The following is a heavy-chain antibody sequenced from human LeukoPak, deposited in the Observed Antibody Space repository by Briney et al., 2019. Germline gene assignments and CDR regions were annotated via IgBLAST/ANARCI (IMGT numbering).Heavy chain of an antibody. CDR1: GYTFTGYY. Sequence: ASVKVSCKASGYTFTGYYMHWVRQAPGQGLEWMACINPNSGGTNYAQKFQGRVTMTRDTSISTAYMELSRLRSDDTAVYYCARGGKISFNWFDPWGQGTLVTVSS. CDR2: INPNSGGT. D-gene: IGHD2-15*01. CDR3: ARGGKISFNWFDP. V-gene: IGHV1-2*02. J-gene: IGHJ5*02.